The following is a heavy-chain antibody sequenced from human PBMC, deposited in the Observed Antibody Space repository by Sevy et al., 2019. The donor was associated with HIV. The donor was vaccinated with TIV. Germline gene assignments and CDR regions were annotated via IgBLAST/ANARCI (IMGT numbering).Heavy chain of an antibody. CDR1: GFTFATYA. Sequence: GGSLRLSCAASGFTFATYAMTWVRQAPGKGLEWVSVISFGVADTYYGDSVKGRFTISRDNSKNTLYLQMNSLSAEATAVFYCAKDRVSGSYYTGDFDSWGQGTLVTVS. CDR2: ISFGVADT. J-gene: IGHJ4*02. CDR3: AKDRVSGSYYTGDFDS. V-gene: IGHV3-23*01. D-gene: IGHD3-10*01.